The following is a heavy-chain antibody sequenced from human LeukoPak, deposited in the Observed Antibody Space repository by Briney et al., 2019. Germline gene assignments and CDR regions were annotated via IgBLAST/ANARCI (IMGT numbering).Heavy chain of an antibody. V-gene: IGHV1-18*01. CDR2: VSGYNGNT. CDR1: GYTFPNYG. CDR3: ARALGSGTHYYYYYYMDV. Sequence: ASVKVSCKASGYTFPNYGVSWVRQAPGQGLEWMGWVSGYNGNTNFAKNVQGRVTMTTDTSTSTAYMELRSLRSDDTAVYYCARALGSGTHYYYYYYMDVWGKGTTVTVSS. J-gene: IGHJ6*03. D-gene: IGHD1-7*01.